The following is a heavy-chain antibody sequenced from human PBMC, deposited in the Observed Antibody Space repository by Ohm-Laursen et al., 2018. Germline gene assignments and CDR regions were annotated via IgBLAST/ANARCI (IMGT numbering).Heavy chain of an antibody. J-gene: IGHJ5*02. D-gene: IGHD4-23*01. Sequence: SVKVSCKTSGYTFTGYYMHWVRQAPGQGLEWMGWINPNSGGTNYAQKFQGRVTMTRDTSISTAYMELSWLRSDDTAVYYCARREVVRGRWFDPWSQGTLVTVSS. V-gene: IGHV1-2*02. CDR3: ARREVVRGRWFDP. CDR1: GYTFTGYY. CDR2: INPNSGGT.